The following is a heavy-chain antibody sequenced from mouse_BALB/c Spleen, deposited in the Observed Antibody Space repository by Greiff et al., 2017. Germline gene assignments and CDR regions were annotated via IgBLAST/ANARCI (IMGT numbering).Heavy chain of an antibody. CDR2: ISYSGST. CDR1: GYSITSDYA. D-gene: IGHD2-1*01. V-gene: IGHV3-2*02. CDR3: ARYYGKGNAMDY. J-gene: IGHJ4*01. Sequence: EVQLQESGPGLVKPSQSLSLTCTVTGYSITSDYAWNWIRQFPGNKLEWMGYISYSGSTSYNPSLKSRISITRDTSKNQFFLQLNSVTTEDTATYYCARYYGKGNAMDYWGQGTSVTVPS.